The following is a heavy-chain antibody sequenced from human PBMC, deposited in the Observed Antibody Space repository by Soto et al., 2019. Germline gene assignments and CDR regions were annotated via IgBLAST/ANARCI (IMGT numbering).Heavy chain of an antibody. D-gene: IGHD6-25*01. J-gene: IGHJ6*02. CDR1: GFTFSSYA. CDR2: ISGSGGST. V-gene: IGHV3-23*01. Sequence: GGSLRLSCAASGFTFSSYAMSWVRQAPGKGLEWVSAISGSGGSTYYADSVKGRFTISRDNSKNTLYLQMNSLRAEDTAVYYCAKSGVGYYYYGMDVWGQGTTVTVSS. CDR3: AKSGVGYYYYGMDV.